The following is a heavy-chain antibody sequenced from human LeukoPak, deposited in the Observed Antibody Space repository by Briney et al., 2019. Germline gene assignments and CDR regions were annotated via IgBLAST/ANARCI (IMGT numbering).Heavy chain of an antibody. Sequence: SETLSLTCTVSGGSISRFYWSWIRQPPGKGLEWIAYIYYSGGTNYNPSLKSRVTISVDTSKNQFSLKLSSVTAADTAVYYCARQWGSGWPFDYWGQGTLVTVSS. CDR2: IYYSGGT. CDR1: GGSISRFY. V-gene: IGHV4-59*08. D-gene: IGHD6-19*01. CDR3: ARQWGSGWPFDY. J-gene: IGHJ4*02.